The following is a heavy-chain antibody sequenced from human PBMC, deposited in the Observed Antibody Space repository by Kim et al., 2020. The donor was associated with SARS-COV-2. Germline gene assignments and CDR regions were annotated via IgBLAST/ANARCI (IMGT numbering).Heavy chain of an antibody. J-gene: IGHJ4*02. CDR2: LSSHGSIT. CDR3: AREGGGYDTWTYYFDL. CDR1: GFTFRNYR. Sequence: GGSLRLSCAASGFTFRNYRMHWVRQVPGKGLVWVSRLSSHGSITDYADSVKGRFTISRDIASNTLYLQMNSLRAEDTAVYFCAREGGGYDTWTYYFDLWGQGTRVTVSS. D-gene: IGHD5-12*01. V-gene: IGHV3-74*01.